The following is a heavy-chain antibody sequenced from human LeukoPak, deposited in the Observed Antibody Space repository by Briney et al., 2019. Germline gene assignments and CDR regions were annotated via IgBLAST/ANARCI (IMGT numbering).Heavy chain of an antibody. J-gene: IGHJ4*02. CDR3: ARGKRGYSSSWYDY. CDR2: INHSGST. V-gene: IGHV4-34*01. Sequence: PSETLSLTCAVYGGSFSGYDWSWIRQPPGKGLEWIGEINHSGSTNYNPSLKSRVTISVDTSKNQFSLKLISVTAADTAVYYCARGKRGYSSSWYDYWGQGTLVTVSS. CDR1: GGSFSGYD. D-gene: IGHD6-13*01.